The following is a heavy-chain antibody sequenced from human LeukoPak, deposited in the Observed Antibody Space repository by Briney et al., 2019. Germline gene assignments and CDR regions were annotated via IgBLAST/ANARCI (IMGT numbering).Heavy chain of an antibody. D-gene: IGHD1-26*01. V-gene: IGHV5-10-1*01. CDR2: IDPSDSHI. J-gene: IGHJ4*02. CDR1: GYSFTSNW. Sequence: GESLKTSSNGSGYSFTSNWISWVRQMPGKGLEWMGRIDPSDSHINYSPSFQGHVTVSVDKSISTAYLQWSSLRASDTAMYYCARQGRGSYRRDFDYWGQGTLVTVSS. CDR3: ARQGRGSYRRDFDY.